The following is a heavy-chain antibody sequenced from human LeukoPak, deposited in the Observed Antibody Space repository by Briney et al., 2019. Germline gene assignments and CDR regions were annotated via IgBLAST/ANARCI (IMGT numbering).Heavy chain of an antibody. CDR3: ARVVGASIDY. CDR1: GGSFSGYY. D-gene: IGHD1-26*01. J-gene: IGHJ4*02. V-gene: IGHV4-34*01. CDR2: INHSGST. Sequence: TSETLSLTCAVYGGSFSGYYWSWIRQPPGKGLEWIGEINHSGSTNYNPSLKSRVTISVDTSKNQFSLKLSSVTAADTAVYYCARVVGASIDYWGQGTLVTVSS.